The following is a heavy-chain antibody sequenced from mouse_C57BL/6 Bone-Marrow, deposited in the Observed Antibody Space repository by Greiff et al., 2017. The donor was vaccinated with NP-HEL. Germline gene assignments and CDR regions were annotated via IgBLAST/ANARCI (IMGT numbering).Heavy chain of an antibody. CDR2: IYPGDGDT. V-gene: IGHV1-80*01. D-gene: IGHD1-1*01. CDR1: GYAFSSYW. CDR3: ARENYGSSPWFAY. J-gene: IGHJ3*01. Sequence: QVQLQQSGAELVKPGASVKISCKASGYAFSSYWMNWVKQRPGKGLEWIGQIYPGDGDTNYNGKVKGKATLTADKSSSTAYMQLSSLTSEDSAVYFCARENYGSSPWFAYWGQGTLVTVSA.